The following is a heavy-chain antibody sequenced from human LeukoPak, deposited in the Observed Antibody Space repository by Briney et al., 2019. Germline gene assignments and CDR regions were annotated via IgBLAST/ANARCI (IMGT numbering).Heavy chain of an antibody. J-gene: IGHJ5*02. Sequence: GGSLRLSCAASGFTFSSYWMNWVRQAPRKGLEWLSYISSASNTIYYADSVKGRFTISRDNAKNSLYLQMNSLRAEDTAVYYCARDGWFGDYNWFDPWGQGTLVTVSS. D-gene: IGHD3-10*01. CDR3: ARDGWFGDYNWFDP. CDR1: GFTFSSYW. CDR2: ISSASNTI. V-gene: IGHV3-48*01.